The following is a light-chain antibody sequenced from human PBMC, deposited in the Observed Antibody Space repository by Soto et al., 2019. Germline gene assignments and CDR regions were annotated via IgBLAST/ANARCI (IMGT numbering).Light chain of an antibody. CDR1: QTITHW. Sequence: DIQMTQSPSTLSASVGDSVTITCRASQTITHWLAWYQQRPGKAPKPLIYDASTLESGVPSRFSASGSGTDFTLTISSLQPDDFATYYCQQYNSFSQTFGPGTKVEIK. CDR2: DAS. J-gene: IGKJ1*01. V-gene: IGKV1-5*01. CDR3: QQYNSFSQT.